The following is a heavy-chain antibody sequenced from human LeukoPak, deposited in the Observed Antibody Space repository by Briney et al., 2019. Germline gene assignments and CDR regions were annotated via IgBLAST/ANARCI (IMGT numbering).Heavy chain of an antibody. Sequence: GGSLRLSCAASGFTFSSYWMHWVRQAPGKGLVWVSRIKTAGSTTTYADSVKGRFTISRDNAKNTLYLQMNSLRAEDTAVYYCVRGPREYNYGTFDYWGQGTLVTVSS. CDR3: VRGPREYNYGTFDY. CDR2: IKTAGSTT. V-gene: IGHV3-74*01. D-gene: IGHD5-18*01. J-gene: IGHJ4*02. CDR1: GFTFSSYW.